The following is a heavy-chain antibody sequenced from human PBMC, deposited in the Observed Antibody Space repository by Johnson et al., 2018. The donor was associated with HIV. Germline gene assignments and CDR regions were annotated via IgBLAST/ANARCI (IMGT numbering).Heavy chain of an antibody. V-gene: IGHV3-11*04. CDR1: GFTFNDYY. J-gene: IGHJ3*02. CDR3: TTDTERGYSYTRWAFDI. Sequence: QVQLVESGGGLVRPGGSMRLSCIVSGFTFNDYYMTWIRQGPGKGLEWVSYISNSGSTIYYADSVKGRFTVSRDNARNSLYLQMNSLRAEDTAVYYCTTDTERGYSYTRWAFDIWGQGTMVTVSS. D-gene: IGHD5-18*01. CDR2: ISNSGSTI.